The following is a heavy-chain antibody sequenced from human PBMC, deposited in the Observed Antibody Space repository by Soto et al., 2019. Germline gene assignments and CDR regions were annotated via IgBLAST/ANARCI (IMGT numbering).Heavy chain of an antibody. CDR3: ARDPTYCTSTSCYTGYGWFDP. V-gene: IGHV1-18*01. CDR1: GYTFTNHG. CDR2: ISAYNGNT. J-gene: IGHJ5*02. D-gene: IGHD2-2*02. Sequence: QVQLVQSGAEVKKPGASVKVSCKASGYTFTNHGISWVRQAPGQGLEWMGWISAYNGNTNYAQKPQGRVTLTTDTSTSTAYMELRSLRSDDSAVYYCARDPTYCTSTSCYTGYGWFDPWGQGTLVTVSS.